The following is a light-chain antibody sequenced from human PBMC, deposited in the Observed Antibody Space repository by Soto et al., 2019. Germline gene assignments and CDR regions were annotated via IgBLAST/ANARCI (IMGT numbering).Light chain of an antibody. CDR1: SSNIGAGYD. V-gene: IGLV1-40*01. CDR3: QSYDTSLSGSV. J-gene: IGLJ2*01. CDR2: GNN. Sequence: QSVLTQPPSVSAAPGQRVTISCTGGSSNIGAGYDVHWYQQLPGTAPQLLIFGNNNRPSGVPDRFSGSKSGTSASLAITGLQAEDEADYYCQSYDTSLSGSVFGGGTKLTVL.